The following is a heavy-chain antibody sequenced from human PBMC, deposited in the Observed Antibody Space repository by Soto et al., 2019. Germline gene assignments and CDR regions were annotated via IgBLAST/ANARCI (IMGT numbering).Heavy chain of an antibody. CDR2: INHSGST. D-gene: IGHD5-12*01. V-gene: IGHV4-34*01. Sequence: QVQLQQWGAGLLKPSETLSLTCAVYGGSFSGYYWSWIRQPPGKGLEWIGEINHSGSTNYNPSLKSRVTISVDTSKNQFSLKLSSVTAADTAVYYCARARGDGYNRGNFDYWGQGTLVTVSS. CDR1: GGSFSGYY. CDR3: ARARGDGYNRGNFDY. J-gene: IGHJ4*02.